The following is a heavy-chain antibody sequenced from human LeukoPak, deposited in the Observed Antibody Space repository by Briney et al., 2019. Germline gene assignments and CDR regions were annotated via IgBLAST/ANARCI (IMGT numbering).Heavy chain of an antibody. J-gene: IGHJ4*02. CDR3: ARDGEDDSSGYYYFDY. D-gene: IGHD3-22*01. Sequence: SETLSLTCTVSGGSISSRSYYWGWIRQPPGKGLEWIGSIYYSGSTYYNPSLKSRVTISVDTSKNQFSLKLSSVTAADTAVYYCARDGEDDSSGYYYFDYWGQGTLVTVSS. V-gene: IGHV4-39*02. CDR1: GGSISSRSYY. CDR2: IYYSGST.